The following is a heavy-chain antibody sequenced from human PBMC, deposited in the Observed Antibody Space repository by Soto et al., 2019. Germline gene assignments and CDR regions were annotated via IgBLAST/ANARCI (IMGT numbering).Heavy chain of an antibody. V-gene: IGHV4-31*03. J-gene: IGHJ5*02. CDR1: GGSISSGGYY. CDR3: APQYCIGGSCSHGTPTGWFDP. D-gene: IGHD2-15*01. CDR2: IYYSGST. Sequence: QVQLQESGPGLVKPSQTLSLTCTVSGGSISSGGYYWSWIRQHPGKGLEWIGYIYYSGSTYYNPSLKSRVTISVDTSKNQCSLKLSSVTAADTAVYYCAPQYCIGGSCSHGTPTGWFDPWGQGTLVTVSS.